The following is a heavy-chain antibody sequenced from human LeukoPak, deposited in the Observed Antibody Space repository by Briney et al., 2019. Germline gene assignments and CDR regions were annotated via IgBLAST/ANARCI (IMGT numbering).Heavy chain of an antibody. CDR2: INHSGST. V-gene: IGHV4-34*01. CDR1: GGSISSYY. D-gene: IGHD4-23*01. Sequence: SETLSLTCTVSGGSISSYYWSWIRQPPGKGLEWIGEINHSGSTNYNPSPKSRVTISVDRSKNQFSLKLSSVTAADTAVYYCARESRKRYGGNSYYFDYWGQGTLVTVSS. J-gene: IGHJ4*02. CDR3: ARESRKRYGGNSYYFDY.